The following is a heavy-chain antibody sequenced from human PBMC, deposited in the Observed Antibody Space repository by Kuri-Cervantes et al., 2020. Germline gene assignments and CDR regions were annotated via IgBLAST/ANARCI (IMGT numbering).Heavy chain of an antibody. J-gene: IGHJ4*02. CDR2: ISGSGGST. D-gene: IGHD3-16*01. CDR3: AKEGYVWGSAIDY. Sequence: GESLKISCAASGFTVSSNYMSWVRQAPGKGLEWVSAISGSGGSTYYADSVKGRFTISRDNSKNTLYLQMNSLRAEDTAVYYCAKEGYVWGSAIDYWGQGTLVTVSS. V-gene: IGHV3-23*01. CDR1: GFTVSSNY.